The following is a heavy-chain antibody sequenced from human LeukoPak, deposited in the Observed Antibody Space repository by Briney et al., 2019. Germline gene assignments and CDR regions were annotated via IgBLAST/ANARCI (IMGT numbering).Heavy chain of an antibody. CDR2: IYHSGST. D-gene: IGHD2-8*01. V-gene: IGHV4-30-2*01. CDR1: GGSISISSFY. CDR3: ARWDNGGTWAFDY. Sequence: SETLSLTCAVSGGSISISSFYWSWIRQPPGKGLEWIGYIYHSGSTYYNPSLKSRVTISVDRSKNQFSLKLSSVTAADTAVYYCARWDNGGTWAFDYWGQGTLVTVSS. J-gene: IGHJ4*02.